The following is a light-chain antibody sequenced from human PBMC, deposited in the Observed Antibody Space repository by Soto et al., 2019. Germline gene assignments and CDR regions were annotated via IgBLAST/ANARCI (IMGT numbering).Light chain of an antibody. CDR1: SSDVGGYNY. J-gene: IGLJ2*01. V-gene: IGLV2-11*01. Sequence: QSALTQPRSVSGSPGQSVTISCTGTSSDVGGYNYVSWYQQHPGKAPKVMIYDVSERPSGVPDRFSGSKSGNTASLTISGLQAEDEADYSCCSNAGSYEVFCGGTKLTVL. CDR2: DVS. CDR3: CSNAGSYEV.